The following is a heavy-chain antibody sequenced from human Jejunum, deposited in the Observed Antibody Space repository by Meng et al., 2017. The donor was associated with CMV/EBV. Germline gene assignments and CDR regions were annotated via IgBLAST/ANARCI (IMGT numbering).Heavy chain of an antibody. V-gene: IGHV3-30*03. D-gene: IGHD6-13*01. Sequence: SGFTFSSYDMRWVRQAPGKGLEWVAVIPFDGNNEHYADSVKGRFTISRDNSKNTLYLQVNSLRPEDTGVYYCARGTGSGSWLIDSWGQGTLVIVSS. CDR2: IPFDGNNE. CDR1: GFTFSSYD. CDR3: ARGTGSGSWLIDS. J-gene: IGHJ4*02.